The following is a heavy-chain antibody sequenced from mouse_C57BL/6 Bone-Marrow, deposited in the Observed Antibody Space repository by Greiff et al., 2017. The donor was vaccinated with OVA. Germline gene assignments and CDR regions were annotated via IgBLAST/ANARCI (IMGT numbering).Heavy chain of an antibody. CDR3: AKRSNGWYCDF. D-gene: IGHD2-5*01. CDR1: GYTFTNYW. CDR2: IYPGGGYT. J-gene: IGHJ1*03. Sequence: VQLQQSGAELVRPGTSVKMSCKASGYTFTNYWIGWAKQRPGHGLEWIGDIYPGGGYTNYNEKFKGKATLTADKSSSTAYMQLSSLTSEDSAIWYSAKRSNGWYCDFWGKGTTVTVSA. V-gene: IGHV1-63*01.